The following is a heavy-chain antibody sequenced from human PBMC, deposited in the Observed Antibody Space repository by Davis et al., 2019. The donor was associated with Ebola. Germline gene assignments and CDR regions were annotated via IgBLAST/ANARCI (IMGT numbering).Heavy chain of an antibody. CDR2: INGDTGYT. J-gene: IGHJ5*02. CDR3: ARAFDSSKKDILWLDP. D-gene: IGHD3-9*01. V-gene: IGHV1-3*01. Sequence: AASVKVSCKASGYTLTSYNMHWVRQAPGQRLEWMGWINGDTGYTQYSRNFQGRVTITRDTAASTGYMELTSLTSEDTAMYYCARAFDSSKKDILWLDPWGQGTLVTVSS. CDR1: GYTLTSYN.